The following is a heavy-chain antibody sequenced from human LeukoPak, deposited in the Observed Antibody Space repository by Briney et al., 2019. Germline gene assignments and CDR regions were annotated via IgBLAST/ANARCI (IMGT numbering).Heavy chain of an antibody. Sequence: PGGSLRLSCAASGFTFSNYEMNWVRQAPGKGLEWVSYISSIGTFIYYADFVKGRFSISRDNAKNSLFLQMNSLRAEDTAVYYCARGQLYTGSYLFDFWGQGTLVTVSS. CDR3: ARGQLYTGSYLFDF. D-gene: IGHD1-26*01. CDR1: GFTFSNYE. J-gene: IGHJ4*02. CDR2: ISSIGTFI. V-gene: IGHV3-48*03.